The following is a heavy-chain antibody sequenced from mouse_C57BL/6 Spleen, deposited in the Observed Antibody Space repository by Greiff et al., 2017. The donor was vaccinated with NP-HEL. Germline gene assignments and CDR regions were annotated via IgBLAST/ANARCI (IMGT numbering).Heavy chain of an antibody. CDR3: ARSDYDVGAMDY. CDR2: INPGSGGT. D-gene: IGHD2-4*01. CDR1: GYAFTNYL. Sequence: VKVVESGAELVRPGTSVKVSCKASGYAFTNYLIEWVKQRPGQGLEWIGVINPGSGGTNYNEKFKGKATLTADKSSSTAYMQLSSLTSEDSAVYFCARSDYDVGAMDYWGQGTSVTVSS. J-gene: IGHJ4*01. V-gene: IGHV1-54*01.